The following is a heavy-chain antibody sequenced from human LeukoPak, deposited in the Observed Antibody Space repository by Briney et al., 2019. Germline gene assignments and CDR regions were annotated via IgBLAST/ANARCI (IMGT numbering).Heavy chain of an antibody. CDR2: INWNGGST. CDR3: ARDGGYCSGGSCYPDWFDP. CDR1: GFTFDDYG. V-gene: IGHV3-20*01. J-gene: IGHJ5*02. Sequence: GGSLRLSCAASGFTFDDYGMSWVRQAPGKGLEWASGINWNGGSTGYADSVKGRFTISRDNAKNSLYLQMNSLRAEDTALYHCARDGGYCSGGSCYPDWFDPWGQGTLVTVSS. D-gene: IGHD2-15*01.